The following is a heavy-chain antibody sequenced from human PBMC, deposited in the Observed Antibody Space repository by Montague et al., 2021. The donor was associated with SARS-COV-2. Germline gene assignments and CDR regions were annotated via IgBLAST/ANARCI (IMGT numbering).Heavy chain of an antibody. J-gene: IGHJ6*02. CDR3: ARHYGVVVPAAIYYYYGMDV. CDR2: IYYSGST. Sequence: SETLSLTCTVSGGSISSSSYYWGWIRQPPGKGPEWIGSIYYSGSTYYNPSLKSRVTISVDTSKNQFSLKLSFVTAADTAVYYCARHYGVVVPAAIYYYYGMDVWGQGTTVTVSS. CDR1: GGSISSSSYY. D-gene: IGHD2-2*02. V-gene: IGHV4-39*01.